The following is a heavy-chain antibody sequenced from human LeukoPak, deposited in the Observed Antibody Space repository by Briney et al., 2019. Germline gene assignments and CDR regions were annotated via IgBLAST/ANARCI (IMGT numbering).Heavy chain of an antibody. D-gene: IGHD3-10*01. CDR2: ISSSSSYI. CDR3: AKYGSGSYYSPPFDP. Sequence: SGRSLRLSCAASGFTFSSYSMNWVRQAPGKGLEWVSSISSSSSYIYYADSVKGRFTISRDNAKNSLYLQMNSLRAEDTAVYYCAKYGSGSYYSPPFDPWGQGTLVTVSS. CDR1: GFTFSSYS. J-gene: IGHJ5*02. V-gene: IGHV3-21*01.